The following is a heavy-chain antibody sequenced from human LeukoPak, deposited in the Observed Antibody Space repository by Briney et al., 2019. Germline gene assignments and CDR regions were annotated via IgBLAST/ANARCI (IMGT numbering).Heavy chain of an antibody. CDR3: ARGCGPKDGVCYD. J-gene: IGHJ4*02. D-gene: IGHD2-8*01. CDR1: GGSISSGDYY. CDR2: IYYSGST. Sequence: SETLSLTSTVSGGSISSGDYYWSWIRQPPGKGLEWIGYIYYSGSTYYNPSLKSRVTISVDTSKNQFSLKLSSVTAADTAVYYCARGCGPKDGVCYDWGQGTLVTVSS. V-gene: IGHV4-30-4*08.